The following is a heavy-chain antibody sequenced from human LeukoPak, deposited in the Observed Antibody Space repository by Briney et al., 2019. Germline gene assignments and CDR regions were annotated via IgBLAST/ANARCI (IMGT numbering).Heavy chain of an antibody. J-gene: IGHJ6*02. V-gene: IGHV3-11*01. D-gene: IGHD1-26*01. CDR2: ISGVYDNI. CDR1: GFTFSEYY. CDR3: TRGGAHGMDV. Sequence: GGSLRLSCAASGFTFSEYYMTWIRQAPGKGLEWVSYISGVYDNIFYGNSVKGRFTISRDNAKKSVYLQMNSLRAEDTAVYYCTRGGAHGMDVWGQGTTVTVSS.